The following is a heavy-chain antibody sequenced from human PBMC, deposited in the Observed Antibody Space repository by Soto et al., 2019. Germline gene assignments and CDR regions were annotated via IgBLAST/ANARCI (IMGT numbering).Heavy chain of an antibody. CDR3: VRDGHCITTSCYGNWFDP. CDR2: IESGGST. CDR1: GFTVSSTY. D-gene: IGHD2-2*01. J-gene: IGHJ5*02. Sequence: GGSLRLSCNASGFTVSSTYMSWVRQAPGMGLEWVAVIESGGSTHYADSVKGRFTISRDIPKNMIYLQLHTLRAEDTAVYYCVRDGHCITTSCYGNWFDPWGQGTLVTVSS. V-gene: IGHV3-53*01.